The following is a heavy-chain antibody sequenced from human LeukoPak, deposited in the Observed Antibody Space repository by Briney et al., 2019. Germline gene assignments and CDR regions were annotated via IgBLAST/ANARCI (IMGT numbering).Heavy chain of an antibody. CDR2: IYPDDSDI. Sequence: GESLKISCKGSGYSFTNYWIGWVRQMPGEGLQWMGIIYPDDSDIRYSPSFQGQVTISADKSIITAYLQWSSLKASDTAMYYCARHGRGSRSPNAFDIWGQGTMVT. D-gene: IGHD3-10*01. CDR1: GYSFTNYW. CDR3: ARHGRGSRSPNAFDI. V-gene: IGHV5-51*01. J-gene: IGHJ3*02.